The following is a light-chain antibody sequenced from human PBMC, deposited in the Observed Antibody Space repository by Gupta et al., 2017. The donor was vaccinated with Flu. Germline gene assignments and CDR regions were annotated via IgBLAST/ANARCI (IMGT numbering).Light chain of an antibody. Sequence: QSRLTQPASASGAPGQTVNISCSGSSSNIGSNYVYWYQHLPGMAPKLLLFRNSQRASTVPDRFSGSKSGTSASLAISGLRSEDEGRYFCAAWDDNLSGYEVFG. J-gene: IGLJ1*01. V-gene: IGLV1-47*01. CDR3: AAWDDNLSGYEV. CDR2: RNS. CDR1: SSNIGSNY.